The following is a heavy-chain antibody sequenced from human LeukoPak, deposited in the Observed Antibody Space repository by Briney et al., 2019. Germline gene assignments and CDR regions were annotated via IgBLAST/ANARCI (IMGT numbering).Heavy chain of an antibody. CDR1: GFTFSSYG. CDR3: AKITIFGVVRTYYFDY. Sequence: GRSLRLSCAASGFTFSSYGMHWVRQAPGKGLEWVSAISGSGGSTYYADSVKGRFTISRDNSKNTLYLQMNSLRAEDTAVYYCAKITIFGVVRTYYFDYWGQGTLVTVSS. V-gene: IGHV3-23*01. J-gene: IGHJ4*02. D-gene: IGHD3-3*01. CDR2: ISGSGGST.